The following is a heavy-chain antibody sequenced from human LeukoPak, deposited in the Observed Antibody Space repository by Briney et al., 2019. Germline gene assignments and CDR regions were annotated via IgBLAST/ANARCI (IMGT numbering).Heavy chain of an antibody. Sequence: SETLSLTCTVSGGSIRTYYWGWIRQPPGKGLEWIGSIYYSGSTYYNPSLKSRVTASVDTSKNQFSLKLPSVTAADTAVYYCARGFGHYFDYWGQGTLVTVSS. J-gene: IGHJ4*02. CDR3: ARGFGHYFDY. CDR1: GGSIRTYY. V-gene: IGHV4-39*07. D-gene: IGHD3-16*01. CDR2: IYYSGST.